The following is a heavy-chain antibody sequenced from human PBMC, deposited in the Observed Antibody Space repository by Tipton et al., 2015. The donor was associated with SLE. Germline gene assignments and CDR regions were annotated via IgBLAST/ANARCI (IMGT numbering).Heavy chain of an antibody. V-gene: IGHV3-48*03. CDR3: ARVDSNSYDAFDI. CDR2: ISSSGSTI. D-gene: IGHD4-11*01. Sequence: SLRLSCAASGFTFSSYWMSWVRQAPGKGLEWVSYISSSGSTIYYADSVKGRFTISRDNAKNSLYLQMNSLRAEDTAVYYCARVDSNSYDAFDIWGQGTMVTVSS. J-gene: IGHJ3*02. CDR1: GFTFSSYW.